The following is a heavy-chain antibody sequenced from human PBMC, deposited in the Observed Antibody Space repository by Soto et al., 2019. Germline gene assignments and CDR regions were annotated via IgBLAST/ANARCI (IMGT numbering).Heavy chain of an antibody. D-gene: IGHD6-13*01. V-gene: IGHV3-7*01. J-gene: IGHJ4*02. CDR2: IKQDGSEK. Sequence: LRLSCAASGFTFSSYWMSWVRQAPGKGLEWVANIKQDGSEKYYVDSVKGRFTISRDNAKNSLYLQMNSLRAEDTAVYYCARDGQLVINYFDYWGQGTLVTVSS. CDR1: GFTFSSYW. CDR3: ARDGQLVINYFDY.